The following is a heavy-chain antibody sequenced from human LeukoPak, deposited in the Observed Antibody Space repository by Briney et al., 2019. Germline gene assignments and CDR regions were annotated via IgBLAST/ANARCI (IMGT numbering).Heavy chain of an antibody. CDR3: ARVDPSDGGGYYPIDC. Sequence: SETLSLSCTASGSSISGYYWSWIRQPPGKELEWIGLIYYNGSTNYNPSLKSRGTILVDTSKNKFSLRLSTVTAADTAADSYARVDPSDGGGYYPIDCWGQGTLVTV. J-gene: IGHJ4*02. CDR2: IYYNGST. D-gene: IGHD3-22*01. V-gene: IGHV4-59*01. CDR1: GSSISGYY.